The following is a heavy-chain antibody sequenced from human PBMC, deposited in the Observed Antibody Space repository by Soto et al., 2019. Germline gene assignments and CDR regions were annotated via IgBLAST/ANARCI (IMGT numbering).Heavy chain of an antibody. Sequence: EILSLSCTLSGGSISSYYWSWIRQPAGKGLEWIGRIYTSGSTNYNPSLKSRVTMSVDTSKNQFSLKLSSVTAADTAVYYCARSGIAARPGRNWFEPWGQGTLVTVSS. V-gene: IGHV4-4*07. J-gene: IGHJ5*02. D-gene: IGHD6-6*01. CDR1: GGSISSYY. CDR2: IYTSGST. CDR3: ARSGIAARPGRNWFEP.